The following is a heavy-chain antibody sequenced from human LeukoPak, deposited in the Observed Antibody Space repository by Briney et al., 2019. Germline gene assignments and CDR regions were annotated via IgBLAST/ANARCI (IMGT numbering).Heavy chain of an antibody. CDR1: GGSISSYD. V-gene: IGHV4-4*07. J-gene: IGHJ3*02. D-gene: IGHD3-22*01. CDR3: ARGPYSYDSSGAFDI. CDR2: TYTSGSS. Sequence: SETPSLTCTVSGGSISSYDWSWVRQPAGKGLEWIGRTYTSGSSNYNPSLKSRGTMSVDMSKNHFSLKLSSVTAADPAVYFCARGPYSYDSSGAFDIWGQGTMVTVSS.